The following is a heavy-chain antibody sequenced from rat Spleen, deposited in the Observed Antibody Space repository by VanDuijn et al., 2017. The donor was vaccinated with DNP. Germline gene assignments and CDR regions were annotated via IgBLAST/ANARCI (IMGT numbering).Heavy chain of an antibody. CDR1: GFTFSYYW. V-gene: IGHV5-31*01. Sequence: EVQLVEFGGDLVQPGRSLKLSCVASGFTFSYYWMAWIRQVPGKGLEWIASITGGSGITSYPDSVKGRFTISRDNPKSTLYLQMNSLRSEDTATYYCARLGWELWYFDFWGPGTMVTVSS. CDR2: ITGGSGIT. D-gene: IGHD5-1*01. CDR3: ARLGWELWYFDF. J-gene: IGHJ1*01.